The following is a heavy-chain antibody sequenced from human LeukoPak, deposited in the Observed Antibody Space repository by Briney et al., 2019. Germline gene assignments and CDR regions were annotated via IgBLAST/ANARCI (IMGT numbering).Heavy chain of an antibody. CDR1: GGSISSYY. CDR3: ARTWRWEDGMDV. Sequence: SETLSLTCTVSGGSISSYYWSWIRRPPGKGLEWIGYIYYSGSTNYNPSLKSRVTISVDTSKNQFSLKLSSVTAADTAVYYCARTWRWEDGMDVWGQGTTVTVSS. D-gene: IGHD1-26*01. J-gene: IGHJ6*02. V-gene: IGHV4-59*12. CDR2: IYYSGST.